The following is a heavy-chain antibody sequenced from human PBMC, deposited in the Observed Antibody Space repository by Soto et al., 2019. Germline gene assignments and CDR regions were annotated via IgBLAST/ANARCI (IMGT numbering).Heavy chain of an antibody. J-gene: IGHJ2*01. CDR3: ASPLWRNAYNWGYFAL. CDR2: ISYDGSNK. CDR1: GFTFSSYA. V-gene: IGHV3-30-3*01. Sequence: QVQLVESGGGVVQPGRSLRLSCAASGFTFSSYAMHWVRQAPGKGLEWVAVISYDGSNKYYADSVKGRFTISRDNSKNSLYLQMNSLRAADTAVYYCASPLWRNAYNWGYFALWGRGPLVTVSS. D-gene: IGHD1-1*01.